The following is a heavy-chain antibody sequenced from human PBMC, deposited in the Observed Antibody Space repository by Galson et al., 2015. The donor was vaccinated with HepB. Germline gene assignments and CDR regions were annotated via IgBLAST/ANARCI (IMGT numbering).Heavy chain of an antibody. CDR3: TKGGNIRGWLLHDY. CDR1: GFSFSSYS. J-gene: IGHJ4*02. D-gene: IGHD6-19*01. V-gene: IGHV3-23*01. CDR2: ISGGGDDT. Sequence: SLRLSCAASGFSFSSYSMSWVRQAPGKGLQWVSDISGGGDDTHYADSVKGRFTISRDNSKNTMYLEMDNLRVEDTAVYYCTKGGNIRGWLLHDYWGQGTLATVSS.